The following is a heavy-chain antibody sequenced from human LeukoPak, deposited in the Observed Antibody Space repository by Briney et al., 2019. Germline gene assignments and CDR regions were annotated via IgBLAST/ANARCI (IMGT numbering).Heavy chain of an antibody. CDR1: GGSISSSSYY. D-gene: IGHD3-9*01. V-gene: IGHV4-39*07. CDR3: ARVLKTGTTGYYFDL. J-gene: IGHJ2*01. CDR2: IYYSGST. Sequence: SETLSLTCTVSGGSISSSSYYWGWIRQPPGKGLEWIGSIYYSGSTNYNPSLKSRVTISVDKSKNQFSLNLTSATAADTAIYYCARVLKTGTTGYYFDLWGRGTLVTVSS.